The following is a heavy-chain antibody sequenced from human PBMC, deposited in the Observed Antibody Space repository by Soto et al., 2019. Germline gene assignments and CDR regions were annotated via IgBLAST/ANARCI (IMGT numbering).Heavy chain of an antibody. CDR2: TYYRSKWYN. D-gene: IGHD2-2*01. J-gene: IGHJ4*02. CDR1: GDSVSSNSAA. V-gene: IGHV6-1*01. Sequence: PLILMQSQTLSLTCAISGDSVSSNSAAWNWIRQSPSRGLEWLGRTYYRSKWYNDYAVSVKSRITINPDTSKNQFSLQLNSVTPEDTAVYYCARENQGYCSSTSCYGRFDYWGQGTLVTVSS. CDR3: ARENQGYCSSTSCYGRFDY.